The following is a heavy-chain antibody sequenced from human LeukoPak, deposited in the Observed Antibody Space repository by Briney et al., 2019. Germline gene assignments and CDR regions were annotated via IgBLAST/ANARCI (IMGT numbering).Heavy chain of an antibody. V-gene: IGHV1-8*03. Sequence: ASVKVSCKASGYTFTSYDINWVRQATGQGLEWMGWMNPNSGNTGYAQKFQGRVTITRNTSISTAYMELSSLRSEDTAVYYCARVGNWNYDPSDCYYYMDVWGKGTTVTVSS. CDR2: MNPNSGNT. CDR3: ARVGNWNYDPSDCYYYMDV. J-gene: IGHJ6*03. CDR1: GYTFTSYD. D-gene: IGHD1-7*01.